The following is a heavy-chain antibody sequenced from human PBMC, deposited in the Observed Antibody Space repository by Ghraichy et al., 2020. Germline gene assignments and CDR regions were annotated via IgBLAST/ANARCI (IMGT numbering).Heavy chain of an antibody. V-gene: IGHV3-48*02. Sequence: GGSLRLSCAASGFTFSSYNMIWVRQAPGKRLEWVSYITGSLSNIYYADSVKGRFTISRDNAKNSLYLQMNSLRDEDTAVYYCARVPRITGTTRESDYWGQGTLGTVSS. CDR3: ARVPRITGTTRESDY. CDR1: GFTFSSYN. D-gene: IGHD1-7*01. CDR2: ITGSLSNI. J-gene: IGHJ4*02.